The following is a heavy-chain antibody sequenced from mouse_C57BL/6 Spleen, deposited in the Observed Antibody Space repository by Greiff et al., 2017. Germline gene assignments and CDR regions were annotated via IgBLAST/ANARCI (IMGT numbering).Heavy chain of an antibody. CDR3: ARPYYSPYWYFDV. CDR2: IYPGDGDT. V-gene: IGHV1-80*01. Sequence: VQLQESGAELVKPGASVKISCKASGYAFSSYWMNWVKQRPGKGLEWIGQIYPGDGDTNYNGKFKGKATLTADKSSSTAYMQLSSLTSEDSAVYFCARPYYSPYWYFDVWGTGTTVTVSS. J-gene: IGHJ1*03. CDR1: GYAFSSYW. D-gene: IGHD2-12*01.